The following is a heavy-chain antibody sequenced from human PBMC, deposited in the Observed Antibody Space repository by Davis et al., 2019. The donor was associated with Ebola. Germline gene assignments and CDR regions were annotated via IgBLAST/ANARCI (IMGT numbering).Heavy chain of an antibody. J-gene: IGHJ4*02. D-gene: IGHD6-6*01. CDR3: ARDGSNSYLDY. Sequence: PGGSLRLSCAASGFTISSHSMNWVRQAPGKGLECVSSIGSTTNFIYYADSVKGRFTISRDNAKNSLYLQMNSLRAEDTAVYYCARDGSNSYLDYWGQGTLVTVSS. CDR1: GFTISSHS. CDR2: IGSTTNFI. V-gene: IGHV3-21*01.